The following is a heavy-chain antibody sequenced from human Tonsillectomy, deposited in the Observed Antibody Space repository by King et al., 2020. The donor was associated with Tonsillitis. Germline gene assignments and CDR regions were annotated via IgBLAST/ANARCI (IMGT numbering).Heavy chain of an antibody. CDR1: TFAFSTNG. D-gene: IGHD1-26*01. CDR3: ANVPQRWETLDI. J-gene: IGHJ3*02. CDR2: IRGDETNQ. Sequence: VQLVESGGGVVQPGGSLRLSCAASTFAFSTNGMHWVRQAPGKGLEWVAFIRGDETNQYYADSVKGRFTISRDNSKNTLNLQMNSLRAEDTAVYYCANVPQRWETLDIWGQGTIVTVSS. V-gene: IGHV3-30*02.